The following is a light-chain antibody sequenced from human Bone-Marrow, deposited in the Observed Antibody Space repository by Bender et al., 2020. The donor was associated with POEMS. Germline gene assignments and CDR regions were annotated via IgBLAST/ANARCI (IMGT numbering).Light chain of an antibody. CDR2: EVS. CDR3: SSYTTSSALEGV. V-gene: IGLV2-14*01. J-gene: IGLJ1*01. Sequence: QSALTQPASVSGSPGQSITISCTGTSSDVGGHNYVSWYQQHPDKAPKLMIYEVSNRPSGVSSRFSGSKSGNTASLTISGLQAEDEADYYCSSYTTSSALEGVFGTGTKVTVL. CDR1: SSDVGGHNY.